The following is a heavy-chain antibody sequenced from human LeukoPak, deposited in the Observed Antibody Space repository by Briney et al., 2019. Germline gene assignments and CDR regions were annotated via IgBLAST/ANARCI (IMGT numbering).Heavy chain of an antibody. V-gene: IGHV3-66*01. CDR3: ARDLIQYYGVGSRLEDYYYGMGV. Sequence: GGSLRLSCAASGFTFSSYSMNWVRQAPGKGLEWVSAIYTDDITYYAESVKGRFTISRDNSKNTLYLQMNSLRAEDTAVYYCARDLIQYYGVGSRLEDYYYGMGVWGQGTTVTVSS. J-gene: IGHJ6*02. CDR2: IYTDDIT. CDR1: GFTFSSYS. D-gene: IGHD3-10*01.